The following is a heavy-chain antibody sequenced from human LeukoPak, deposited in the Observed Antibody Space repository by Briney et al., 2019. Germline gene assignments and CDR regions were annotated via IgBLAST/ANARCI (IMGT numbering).Heavy chain of an antibody. J-gene: IGHJ3*02. V-gene: IGHV3-13*01. CDR1: GFTFSSYD. CDR3: ARGWRGGSDYDAFDI. Sequence: PGGSLRLSCAASGFTFSSYDMHWVRQATGKGLEWVSAIGTAGDTYYPGSVKGRFTISRENAKNSLYLQMNSLRAGDTAVYYCARGWRGGSDYDAFDIWGQGTMVTVSS. D-gene: IGHD3-16*01. CDR2: IGTAGDT.